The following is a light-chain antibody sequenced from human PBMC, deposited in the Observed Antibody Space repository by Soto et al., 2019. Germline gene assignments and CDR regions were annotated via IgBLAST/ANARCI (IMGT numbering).Light chain of an antibody. CDR1: QSISRY. CDR2: DAS. CDR3: QKRSNWLHLT. J-gene: IGKJ4*01. Sequence: EIVLTQSPATLSLSPGDRATLSCRASQSISRYLAWYQQRPGQAPRLLIYDASNRATGIPARFSGSGSGTDFTLTISRLEPEDFALYYCQKRSNWLHLTFGGGTKVDIK. V-gene: IGKV3-11*01.